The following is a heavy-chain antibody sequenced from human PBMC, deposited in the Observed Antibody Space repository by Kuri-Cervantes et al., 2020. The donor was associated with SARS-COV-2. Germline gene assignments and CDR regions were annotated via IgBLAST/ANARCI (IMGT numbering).Heavy chain of an antibody. CDR1: GYSISSGYY. V-gene: IGHV4-38-2*01. J-gene: IGHJ5*02. CDR3: ARRLGDIVVVPAAISPQPEGRWFDP. D-gene: IGHD2-2*01. Sequence: GSLRLSCAVSGYSISSGYYWGWIRQPPGKGLEWIGSIYHSGSTYYNPSLKSRVTISVDTSKNQFSLKLSSVTAADTAVYYCARRLGDIVVVPAAISPQPEGRWFDPWGQGTLVTVSS. CDR2: IYHSGST.